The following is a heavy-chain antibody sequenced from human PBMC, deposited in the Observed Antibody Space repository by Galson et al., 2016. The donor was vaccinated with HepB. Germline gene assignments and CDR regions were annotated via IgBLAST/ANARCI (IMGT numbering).Heavy chain of an antibody. CDR3: SNLGGVATERRPVRRFAP. D-gene: IGHD2-15*01. V-gene: IGHV3-48*01. J-gene: IGHJ5*02. CDR2: IGSSGGAI. CDR1: GFMFSDYS. Sequence: SLRLSCAASGFMFSDYSMNWVRQAPGKGLEWVSYIGSSGGAIYYADSVKGRFIISRDNGKNSLYLQMNSLRGEDTAVYYCSNLGGVATERRPVRRFAPWGQGTLVTVSS.